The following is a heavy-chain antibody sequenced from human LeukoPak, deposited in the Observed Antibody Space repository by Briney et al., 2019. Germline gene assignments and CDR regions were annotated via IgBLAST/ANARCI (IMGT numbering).Heavy chain of an antibody. D-gene: IGHD3-3*01. CDR2: IRYDGSNK. J-gene: IGHJ4*02. CDR3: AKDPDYDFWSGTLDY. Sequence: PGGSLRLSCAASGFTFSSYGMHWVRQAPGKGLEWVAFIRYDGSNKYYADSVKGRFTISRDNSKNTLYLRMNSLRAEDTAVYYCAKDPDYDFWSGTLDYWGQGTLVTVSS. CDR1: GFTFSSYG. V-gene: IGHV3-30*02.